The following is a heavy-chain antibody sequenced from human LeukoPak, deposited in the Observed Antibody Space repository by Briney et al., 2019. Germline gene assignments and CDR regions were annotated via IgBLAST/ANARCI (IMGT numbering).Heavy chain of an antibody. CDR3: ARPARYYYYYMDV. CDR1: GGSISSYY. Sequence: PSETLSLTCTVSGGSISSYYWSWIRQPPGKGLEWIGYIYYSGSTNYDASLKSRVPISVDTSNNQFSLKLSSVTAADTAVYYCARPARYYYYYMDVWGKGTTVTVSS. J-gene: IGHJ6*03. V-gene: IGHV4-59*08. CDR2: IYYSGST.